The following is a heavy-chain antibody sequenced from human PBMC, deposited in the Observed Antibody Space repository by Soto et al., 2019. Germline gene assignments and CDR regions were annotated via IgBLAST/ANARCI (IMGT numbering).Heavy chain of an antibody. CDR1: GGSVNSGNYY. CDR3: ARVERGTATTVVDAFDI. D-gene: IGHD1-1*01. Sequence: QVQLQQWGAGLLKPSETLSLTCAVFGGSVNSGNYYWSWIRQPPGKGLEWIGDMSHSGGTHFNPSLKSRVTISVDMSKNQFSLKMSSVTAADTALYYCARVERGTATTVVDAFDIWGPGTMVTVSS. CDR2: MSHSGGT. J-gene: IGHJ3*02. V-gene: IGHV4-34*01.